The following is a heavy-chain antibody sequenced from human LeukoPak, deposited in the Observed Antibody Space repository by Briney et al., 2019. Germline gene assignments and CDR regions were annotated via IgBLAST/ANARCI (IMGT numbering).Heavy chain of an antibody. J-gene: IGHJ4*02. D-gene: IGHD2-15*01. CDR2: INHSGST. Sequence: SETLSHTCAVYGGSLIGYYWSWIRQPPGRGLAWMGQINHSGSTNYNPSLKSRVTISVDTSKNQFSLKLSSVTAADTAVYYCATVVGGSSSLGDYWGQGTLVTVSS. V-gene: IGHV4-34*01. CDR1: GGSLIGYY. CDR3: ATVVGGSSSLGDY.